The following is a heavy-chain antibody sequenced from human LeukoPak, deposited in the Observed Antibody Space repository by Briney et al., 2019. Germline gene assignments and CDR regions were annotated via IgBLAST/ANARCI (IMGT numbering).Heavy chain of an antibody. V-gene: IGHV1-24*01. CDR3: ATVPTRPYYDFWSGYPLDY. CDR2: FDPEDGET. CDR1: GYTLTELS. Sequence: ASVKASCKVSGYTLTELSMHWVRQAPGKGLEWMGGFDPEDGETIYAQKFQGRVTMTEDTSTDTAYMELSSLRSEDTAVYYCATVPTRPYYDFWSGYPLDYWGQGTLVTVSS. D-gene: IGHD3-3*01. J-gene: IGHJ4*02.